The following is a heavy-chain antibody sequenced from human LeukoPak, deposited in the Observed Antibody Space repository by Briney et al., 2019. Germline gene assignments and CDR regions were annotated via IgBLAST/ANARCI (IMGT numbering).Heavy chain of an antibody. V-gene: IGHV3-48*04. CDR3: ARAPYYDILTPFDY. CDR2: ISNISTTI. CDR1: GFTFSSFS. D-gene: IGHD3-9*01. J-gene: IGHJ4*02. Sequence: PGGSLRLSCAASGFTFSSFSMNWVRQAPGKGLEWVSYISNISTTIYYVDSVKGRFTISRDNAKNSLYLQMDSLRAEDTAVYYCARAPYYDILTPFDYWGQGTLVTVSS.